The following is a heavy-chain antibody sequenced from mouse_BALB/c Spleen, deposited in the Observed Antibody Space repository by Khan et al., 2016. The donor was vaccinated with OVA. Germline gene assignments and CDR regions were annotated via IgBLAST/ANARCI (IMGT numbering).Heavy chain of an antibody. CDR1: GFNIKDYY. CDR3: ARAGYSPWFAY. J-gene: IGHJ3*01. D-gene: IGHD2-3*01. Sequence: EVQLQESGAELVRPGALVKLSCKASGFNIKDYYIHWVKQRPEQGLEWIGWIDPENGNTIYDPKFQGKANITADTSSNTAYLHFSSLTSEDTAVYYCARAGYSPWFAYWGQGTLVTASA. V-gene: IGHV14-1*02. CDR2: IDPENGNT.